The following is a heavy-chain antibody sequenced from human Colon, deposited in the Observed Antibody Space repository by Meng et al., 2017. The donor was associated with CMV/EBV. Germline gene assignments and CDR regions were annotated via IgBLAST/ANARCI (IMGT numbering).Heavy chain of an antibody. J-gene: IGHJ3*02. D-gene: IGHD3-22*01. CDR2: YYGGTT. V-gene: IGHV3-23*01. CDR3: AKGLNSGSRYNAFDI. CDR1: GFTLSAFA. Sequence: GESLKISCAASGFTLSAFAMGWVRQAPGKGLEWVSSVYYGGTTHYADSVKGRFTISRDTSMDTLYLQLNNLRVEDMAVYYCAKGLNSGSRYNAFDILGQGTVVTVSS.